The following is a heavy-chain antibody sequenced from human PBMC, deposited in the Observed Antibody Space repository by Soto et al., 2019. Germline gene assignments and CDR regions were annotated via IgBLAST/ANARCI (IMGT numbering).Heavy chain of an antibody. CDR2: INPNSGGT. CDR1: GYTFTGYY. D-gene: IGHD6-19*01. J-gene: IGHJ6*02. Sequence: VKVSCKASGYTFTGYYMHWVRQAPGQGLEWMGWINPNSGGTNYAQKFQGWVTMTRDTSISTAYMELSRLRSDDTAVYYCARDGAYSSGWYYGMDVWGQGTTVTVSS. V-gene: IGHV1-2*04. CDR3: ARDGAYSSGWYYGMDV.